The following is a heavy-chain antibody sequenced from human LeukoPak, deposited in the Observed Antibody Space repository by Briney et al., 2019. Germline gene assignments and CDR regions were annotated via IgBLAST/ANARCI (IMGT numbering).Heavy chain of an antibody. D-gene: IGHD3-10*01. CDR2: MNPNSGNT. CDR3: ARDLEYGSGSSLFYY. J-gene: IGHJ4*02. CDR1: GYTFTSYD. Sequence: ASVKVSCKASGYTFTSYDINWVRQATGQGLECMGWMNPNSGNTGYAQKFQGRVTMTRNTSISTAYMELSSLRSEDTAVYYCARDLEYGSGSSLFYYWGQGTLVTVSS. V-gene: IGHV1-8*01.